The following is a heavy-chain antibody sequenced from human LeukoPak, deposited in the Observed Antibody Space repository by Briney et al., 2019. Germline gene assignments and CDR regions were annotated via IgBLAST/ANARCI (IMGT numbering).Heavy chain of an antibody. D-gene: IGHD1-26*01. Sequence: PGGSLRLSCSASRFTFSNFWMAWVPQAPGKGLEWVTYNSHEGSEKYCVDSVKGRFTISRDNSKNSLYLQMNSLKAEDTAVYYCAREGPMTRSGSYDYWGRGTLVTVSS. CDR2: NSHEGSEK. V-gene: IGHV3-7*05. CDR3: AREGPMTRSGSYDY. CDR1: RFTFSNFW. J-gene: IGHJ4*02.